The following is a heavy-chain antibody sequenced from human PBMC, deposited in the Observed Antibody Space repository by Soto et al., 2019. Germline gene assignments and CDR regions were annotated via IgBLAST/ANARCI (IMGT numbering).Heavy chain of an antibody. CDR1: GFTFSSYS. CDR2: ISSSSSYI. D-gene: IGHD3-9*01. CDR3: GREPPPPPGVFLTVYYWCAP. J-gene: IGHJ5*02. V-gene: IGHV3-21*01. Sequence: PGGSLRLSCAASGFTFSSYSMNWVRQAPGKGLEWVSSISSSSSYIYYADSVKGRFTISRDNAKNSLYLQMNSLRAEDTAVYYCGREPPPPPGVFLTVYYWCAPGGQGPRVPFS.